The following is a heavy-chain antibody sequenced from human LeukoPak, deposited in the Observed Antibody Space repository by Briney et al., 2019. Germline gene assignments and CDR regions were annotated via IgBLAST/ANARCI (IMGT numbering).Heavy chain of an antibody. CDR3: ARHSVTYYDFDY. D-gene: IGHD1-26*01. CDR2: IHYSGSP. Sequence: SETLSLTCTVSGGSISISSNYWSWIRQPPGKGLEWIGYIHYSGSPNYNPSLKSRVTMSVDTSKNQFSLKLSSVTAADTAVYYCARHSVTYYDFDYWGQGTLVTVSS. CDR1: GGSISISSNY. J-gene: IGHJ4*02. V-gene: IGHV4-61*05.